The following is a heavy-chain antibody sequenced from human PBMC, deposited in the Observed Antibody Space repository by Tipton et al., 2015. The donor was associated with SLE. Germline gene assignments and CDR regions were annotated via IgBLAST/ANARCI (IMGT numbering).Heavy chain of an antibody. CDR2: IQYDGSNK. CDR1: GFIFSAYG. Sequence: SLRLSCAASGFIFSAYGMHWVRQAPGKGLEWVAFIQYDGSNKWSADSVKGRFTISRDKGRKSLFLQMNSLRPEDTALYYCIRDMFPGGADVWGQGTMVTVSS. V-gene: IGHV3-30*02. D-gene: IGHD3-16*01. J-gene: IGHJ3*01. CDR3: IRDMFPGGADV.